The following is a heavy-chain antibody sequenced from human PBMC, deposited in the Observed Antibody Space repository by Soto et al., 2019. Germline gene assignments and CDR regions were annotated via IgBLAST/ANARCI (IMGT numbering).Heavy chain of an antibody. D-gene: IGHD2-8*01. J-gene: IGHJ6*02. CDR1: GFTFSSYG. CDR2: ISYDGSNK. CDR3: AKDRGRVYAMATMGYYYGMDV. Sequence: GGSLRLSCAASGFTFSSYGMHWVRQAPGKGLEWVAVISYDGSNKYYADSVKGRFTISRDNSKNTLYLQMNSLRAEDTAVYYCAKDRGRVYAMATMGYYYGMDVWGQGTTVTVSS. V-gene: IGHV3-30*18.